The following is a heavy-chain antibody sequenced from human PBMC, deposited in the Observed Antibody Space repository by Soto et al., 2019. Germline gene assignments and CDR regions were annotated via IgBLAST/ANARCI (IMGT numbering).Heavy chain of an antibody. D-gene: IGHD2-8*01. J-gene: IGHJ6*02. CDR1: GFTFSSYG. CDR2: ISYDGSNK. CDR3: AKDRGRVYAMATMGYYYGMDV. Sequence: GGSLRLSCAASGFTFSSYGMHWVRQAPGKGLEWVAVISYDGSNKYYADSVKGRFTISRDNSKNTLYLQMNSLRAEDTAVYYCAKDRGRVYAMATMGYYYGMDVWGQGTTVTVSS. V-gene: IGHV3-30*18.